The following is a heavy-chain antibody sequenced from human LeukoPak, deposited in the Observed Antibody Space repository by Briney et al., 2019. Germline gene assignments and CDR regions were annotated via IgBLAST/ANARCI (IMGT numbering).Heavy chain of an antibody. Sequence: GGSLRLSCAASGFTFSSYAMSWVGQAPGKGREWVSAISGSGGRTYYADSVKGLFTISRHNSKNTLYLQINSLRAEDTAVYYCARDSGSYSHDDAFDIWGQGTMVTVSS. D-gene: IGHD1-26*01. V-gene: IGHV3-23*01. J-gene: IGHJ3*02. CDR1: GFTFSSYA. CDR3: ARDSGSYSHDDAFDI. CDR2: ISGSGGRT.